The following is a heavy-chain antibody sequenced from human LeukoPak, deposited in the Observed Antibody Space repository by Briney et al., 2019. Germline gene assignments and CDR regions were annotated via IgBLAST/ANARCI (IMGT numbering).Heavy chain of an antibody. Sequence: GGSLRLYCAASGCTFSTFAMIWVRQPPGRGLEWVSSIIPSGGEIHYADSVRGRFTISRDNSKSTLSLQMNSLRAEDTAIYYCAKSGYNRFDYWGQGTLVTVSS. V-gene: IGHV3-23*01. CDR3: AKSGYNRFDY. CDR2: IIPSGGEI. J-gene: IGHJ4*02. CDR1: GCTFSTFA. D-gene: IGHD5-24*01.